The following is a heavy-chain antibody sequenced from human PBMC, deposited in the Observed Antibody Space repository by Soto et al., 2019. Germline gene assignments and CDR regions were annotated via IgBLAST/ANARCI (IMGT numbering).Heavy chain of an antibody. CDR3: ARGARGYSYGCDY. J-gene: IGHJ4*02. D-gene: IGHD5-18*01. CDR2: IYYSGST. Sequence: SETLSLTCTASGGSISSYYWSWIRQPPGKGLEWIGYIYYSGSTNYNPSLKSRVTISVDTSKNQFSLRLSSVTAADTAVYYCARGARGYSYGCDYWGQGTLVTVSS. CDR1: GGSISSYY. V-gene: IGHV4-59*01.